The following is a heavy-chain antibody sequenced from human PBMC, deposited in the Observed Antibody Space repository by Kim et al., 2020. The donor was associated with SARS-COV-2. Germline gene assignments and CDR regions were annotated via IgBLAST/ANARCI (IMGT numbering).Heavy chain of an antibody. V-gene: IGHV3-48*02. D-gene: IGHD6-13*01. CDR2: ISSSSSTI. Sequence: GGSLRLSCAASGFTFSSYSMNWVRQAPGKGLEWVSYISSSSSTIYYADSVKGRFTISSDNAKNSLYLQMNSLRDEDTAVYYCARDMPEKMLAAARPFDYWGQGTLVTVSS. CDR1: GFTFSSYS. CDR3: ARDMPEKMLAAARPFDY. J-gene: IGHJ4*02.